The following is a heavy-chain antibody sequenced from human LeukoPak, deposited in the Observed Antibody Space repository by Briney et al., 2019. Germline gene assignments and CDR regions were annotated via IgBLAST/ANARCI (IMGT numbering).Heavy chain of an antibody. J-gene: IGHJ6*02. CDR3: ARSGGLDV. Sequence: GGSLRLSCAASGFTFSSYEMNWVRQSPGKGREWVSYISNSDSSIYYADSVKGRFNISRYNAKNSLYLKVDSLRAEDSAGYYCARSGGLDVWGQGTTVTVSS. V-gene: IGHV3-48*03. CDR1: GFTFSSYE. CDR2: ISNSDSSI.